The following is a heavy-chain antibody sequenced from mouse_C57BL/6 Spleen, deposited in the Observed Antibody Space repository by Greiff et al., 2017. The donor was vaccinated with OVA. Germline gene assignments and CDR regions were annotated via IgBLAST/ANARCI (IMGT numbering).Heavy chain of an antibody. Sequence: EVKLMESGGGLVQSGRSLRLSCATSGFTFSDFYMEWVRQAPGKGLEWIAASRNKANDYTTAYSASVKGRFIVSRDTSQSILYLQMNALRAEDTAIYYCARDYYGSSWYFDVWGTGTTVTVSS. J-gene: IGHJ1*03. CDR1: GFTFSDFY. CDR2: SRNKANDYTT. D-gene: IGHD1-1*01. V-gene: IGHV7-1*01. CDR3: ARDYYGSSWYFDV.